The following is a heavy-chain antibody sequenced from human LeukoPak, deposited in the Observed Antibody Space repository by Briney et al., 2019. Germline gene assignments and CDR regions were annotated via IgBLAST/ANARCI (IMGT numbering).Heavy chain of an antibody. CDR2: INHSGST. Sequence: PSETLSLTCAVYGGSFSGYYWSWIRQPPGKGLEWIGEINHSGSTNYNPSLKSRVTISVDTSKNQFSLKLSSVTAADTAVYYCARDDYYGGDTLGAFDIWGQGTMVTVSS. CDR1: GGSFSGYY. D-gene: IGHD3-16*01. V-gene: IGHV4-34*01. CDR3: ARDDYYGGDTLGAFDI. J-gene: IGHJ3*02.